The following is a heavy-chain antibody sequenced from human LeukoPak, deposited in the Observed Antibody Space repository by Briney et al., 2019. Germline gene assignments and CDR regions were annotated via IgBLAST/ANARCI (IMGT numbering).Heavy chain of an antibody. Sequence: PGGSLRLSCAASGFTFSSYSMNWVRQAPGKGLEWVSYISSSSSTIYYADSVKGRFTISRDNAKNSQYLQMNSLRAEDTAVYYCARALVATIDDYWGQGTLVTVSS. J-gene: IGHJ4*02. CDR3: ARALVATIDDY. D-gene: IGHD5-12*01. V-gene: IGHV3-48*01. CDR2: ISSSSSTI. CDR1: GFTFSSYS.